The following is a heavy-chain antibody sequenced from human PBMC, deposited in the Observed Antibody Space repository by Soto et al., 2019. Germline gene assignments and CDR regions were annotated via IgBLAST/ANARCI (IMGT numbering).Heavy chain of an antibody. CDR1: GFTFNNYG. CDR2: ISYDGSNK. V-gene: IGHV3-30*18. D-gene: IGHD3-22*01. J-gene: IGHJ4*02. Sequence: QVQLVESGGGVVQPGRSLRLSCAASGFTFNNYGMHWVRQAPGKGLEWVSIISYDGSNKYYADSVMGRFTISRDNSKNTMYPQMNRLRDGDTAVDYCAKDLLGDRRGYHYGGDYWGQGTLVTVSS. CDR3: AKDLLGDRRGYHYGGDY.